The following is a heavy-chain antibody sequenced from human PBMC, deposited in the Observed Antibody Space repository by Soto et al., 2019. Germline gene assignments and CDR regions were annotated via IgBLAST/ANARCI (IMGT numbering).Heavy chain of an antibody. V-gene: IGHV4-4*07. CDR3: ARGAAAGVDYGMDV. Sequence: TSETLSLTCSVSGGFISRYYWSWIRQPAGKGLEWIGRIYSSGRTNYNPSLVSRLTMSVDTSKNQLSLKLSSVTAADTAVYYCARGAAAGVDYGMDVWGRGTTVTVSS. J-gene: IGHJ6*02. CDR2: IYSSGRT. D-gene: IGHD6-13*01. CDR1: GGFISRYY.